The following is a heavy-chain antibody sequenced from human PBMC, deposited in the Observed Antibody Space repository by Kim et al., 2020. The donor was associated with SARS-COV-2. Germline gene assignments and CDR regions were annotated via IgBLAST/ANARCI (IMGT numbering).Heavy chain of an antibody. V-gene: IGHV4-34*01. CDR3: ARGWWLVHVEDY. D-gene: IGHD6-19*01. CDR2: INHSGST. J-gene: IGHJ4*02. CDR1: GGSFSGYY. Sequence: SETLSLTCAVYGGSFSGYYWSWIRQPPGKGLEWIGEINHSGSTNYNPSLKSRVTISVDTSKNQFSPKLSSVTAADTAVYYCARGWWLVHVEDYWGQGTLVTVSS.